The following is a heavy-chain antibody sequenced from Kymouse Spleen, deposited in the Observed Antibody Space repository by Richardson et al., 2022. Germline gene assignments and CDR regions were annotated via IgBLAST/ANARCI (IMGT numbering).Heavy chain of an antibody. V-gene: IGHV3-73*02. D-gene: IGHD1-7*01. CDR3: TRPGTTHDY. CDR2: IRSKANSYAT. J-gene: IGHJ4*02. CDR1: GFTFSGSA. Sequence: EVQLVESGGGLVQPGGSLKLSCAASGFTFSGSAMHWVRQASGKGLEWVGRIRSKANSYATAYAASVKGRFTISRDDSKNTAYLQMNSLKTEDTAVYYCTRPGTTHDYWGQGTLVTVSS.